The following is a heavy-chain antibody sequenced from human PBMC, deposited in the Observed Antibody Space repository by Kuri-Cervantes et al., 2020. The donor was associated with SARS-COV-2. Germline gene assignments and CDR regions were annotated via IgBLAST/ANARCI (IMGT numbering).Heavy chain of an antibody. D-gene: IGHD4-23*01. Sequence: GECLKISCAASGFTFSSYAMHWVRQAPGKGLEWVAVISYDGSNKYYADSVKGRFTISRDNSKNTLYLQMNSLRAEDTAVYYCARDLFGGGGYYYGMDVWGQGTTVTVSS. V-gene: IGHV3-30-3*01. CDR3: ARDLFGGGGYYYGMDV. CDR2: ISYDGSNK. CDR1: GFTFSSYA. J-gene: IGHJ6*02.